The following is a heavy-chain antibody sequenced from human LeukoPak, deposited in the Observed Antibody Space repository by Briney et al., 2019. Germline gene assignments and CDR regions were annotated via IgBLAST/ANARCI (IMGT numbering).Heavy chain of an antibody. J-gene: IGHJ6*02. V-gene: IGHV1-8*02. CDR2: MNPNSGNT. D-gene: IGHD3-10*01. CDR3: ASVFRKVRGANYGMDV. CDR1: GYTFTSYG. Sequence: ASVKVSCKASGYTFTSYGISWVRQAPGQGLEWMGWMNPNSGNTGYAQKFQGRVTMTRNTSISTAYMELSSLRSEDTAVYYCASVFRKVRGANYGMDVWGQGTTVTVSS.